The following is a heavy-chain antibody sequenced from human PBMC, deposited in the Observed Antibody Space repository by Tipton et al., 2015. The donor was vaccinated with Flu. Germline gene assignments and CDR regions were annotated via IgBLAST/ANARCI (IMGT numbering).Heavy chain of an antibody. J-gene: IGHJ3*01. D-gene: IGHD6-19*01. CDR3: ARAYSSGWYYLDASAFDL. CDR2: FYHSGST. Sequence: LRLSCTVSGDSISSGYYWGWIRQPPGKGLEWIGSFYHSGSTYYNPSLKSRVTISVDTSKNQFSLKLSSVATADTAMYYCARAYSSGWYYLDASAFDLWGHGTMVTVSS. CDR1: GDSISSGYY. V-gene: IGHV4-38-2*02.